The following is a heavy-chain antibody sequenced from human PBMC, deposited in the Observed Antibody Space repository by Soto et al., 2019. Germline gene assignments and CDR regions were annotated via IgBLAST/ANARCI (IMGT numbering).Heavy chain of an antibody. J-gene: IGHJ6*02. CDR1: GGSFSGYY. CDR3: ARLARMGYYYYYGMDV. CDR2: ISHSGST. D-gene: IGHD3-16*01. Sequence: QVQLQQWGAGLLKPSETLSLTCAVYGGSFSGYYWSWIRQPPGKGLEWIGEISHSGSTNYNPSLKSRVTISVDTSKNQFSLKLSSVTAADTAVYYCARLARMGYYYYYGMDVCGQGTTVTVSS. V-gene: IGHV4-34*01.